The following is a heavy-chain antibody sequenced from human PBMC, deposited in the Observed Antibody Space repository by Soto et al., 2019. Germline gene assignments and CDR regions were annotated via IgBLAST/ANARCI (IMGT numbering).Heavy chain of an antibody. CDR1: GGSISSGGYY. J-gene: IGHJ3*02. D-gene: IGHD3-3*01. CDR3: ARDLPVYDFWSGYYSFDAFDI. CDR2: IYYSGST. V-gene: IGHV4-31*03. Sequence: KTSETLSLTCTVSGGSISSGGYYWSWIRQHPGKGLEWIGYIYYSGSTYYNPSLKSRVTISVDTSKNQFSLRLNSVTPEDTAVYYCARDLPVYDFWSGYYSFDAFDIWGQGTMVT.